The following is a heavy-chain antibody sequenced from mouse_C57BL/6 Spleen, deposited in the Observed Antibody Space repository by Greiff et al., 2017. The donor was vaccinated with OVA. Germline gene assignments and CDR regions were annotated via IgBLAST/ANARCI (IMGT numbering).Heavy chain of an antibody. V-gene: IGHV5-17*01. CDR1: GFTFSDYG. CDR3: ARVGSYYAMDY. D-gene: IGHD1-3*01. J-gene: IGHJ4*01. Sequence: DVMLVESGGGLVKPGGSLKLSCAASGFTFSDYGMHWVRQAPEKGLEWVAYISSGSSTIYYADTVKGRFTISRDNAKNTLFLQMTSLRSEDTAMYYCARVGSYYAMDYWGQGTSVTVSS. CDR2: ISSGSSTI.